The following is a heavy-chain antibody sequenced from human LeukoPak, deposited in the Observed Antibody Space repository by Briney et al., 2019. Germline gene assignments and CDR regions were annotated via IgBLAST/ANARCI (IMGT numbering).Heavy chain of an antibody. CDR1: GFTFSSYS. CDR2: ISSSSSYI. J-gene: IGHJ4*02. D-gene: IGHD1-26*01. V-gene: IGHV3-21*01. CDR3: AKDTEVGATEPAFDY. Sequence: GGSLRLSCAASGFTFSSYSVNWVRQAPGKGLEWVSSISSSSSYIYYADSVKGRFTISRDNAKNSLYLQMNSLRAEDTAVYYCAKDTEVGATEPAFDYWGQGTLVTVAS.